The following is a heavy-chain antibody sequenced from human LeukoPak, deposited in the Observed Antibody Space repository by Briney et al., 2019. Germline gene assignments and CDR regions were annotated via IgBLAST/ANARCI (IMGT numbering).Heavy chain of an antibody. Sequence: ASVKVSCKASGYTFTGYYIHWVRQAPGQGLEWMGWINPNNGGTNYAQKFQGRVTMTRDTSITTTYMDLGRLRSDDTAVYYCARALRSGSYYEVDYWGQGTLVTVSS. CDR1: GYTFTGYY. V-gene: IGHV1-2*02. D-gene: IGHD1-26*01. J-gene: IGHJ4*02. CDR3: ARALRSGSYYEVDY. CDR2: INPNNGGT.